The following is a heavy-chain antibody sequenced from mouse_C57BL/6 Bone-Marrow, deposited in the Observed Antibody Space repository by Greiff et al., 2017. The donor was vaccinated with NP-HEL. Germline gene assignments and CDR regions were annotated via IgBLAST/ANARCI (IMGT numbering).Heavy chain of an antibody. Sequence: EVQLQQSGPVLVKPGASVKMSCKASGYTFTDYYMNWVKQSHGKSLEWIGVINPYNGGTSYNQKFKGKATLTVDKSSSTAYMELNSLTSEDSAVYYCARERPQGTTRDWYFDVWGTGTTVTVSS. CDR3: ARERPQGTTRDWYFDV. CDR1: GYTFTDYY. D-gene: IGHD2-14*01. CDR2: INPYNGGT. V-gene: IGHV1-19*01. J-gene: IGHJ1*03.